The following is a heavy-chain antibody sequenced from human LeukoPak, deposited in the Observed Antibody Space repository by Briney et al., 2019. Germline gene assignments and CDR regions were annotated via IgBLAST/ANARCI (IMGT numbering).Heavy chain of an antibody. Sequence: PSETLSLTCTVSGGSISSYYWSWIRQPPGKGLEWIGYIYYSGSTNYNPSLKSRVTISVDTSKNQFSLKLSSVTAADTAVYYCARAVAALKNWFDPWGQGTLVTVSS. CDR3: ARAVAALKNWFDP. D-gene: IGHD6-19*01. CDR2: IYYSGST. J-gene: IGHJ5*02. CDR1: GGSISSYY. V-gene: IGHV4-59*01.